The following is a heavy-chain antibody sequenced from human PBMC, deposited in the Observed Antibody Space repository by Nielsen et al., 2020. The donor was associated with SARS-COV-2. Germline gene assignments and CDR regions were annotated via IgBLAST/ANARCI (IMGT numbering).Heavy chain of an antibody. CDR1: GYTFTGYY. D-gene: IGHD3-10*01. CDR3: ARVLYYGSGSYYFDY. Sequence: ASVQVSCNASGYTFTGYYMHWVRQAPGQGLEWMGRINPNSGGTNYAQKFQGRVTMTRDTSISTAYMELSRLRSDDTAVYYCARVLYYGSGSYYFDYWGQGTLVTVSS. CDR2: INPNSGGT. V-gene: IGHV1-2*06. J-gene: IGHJ4*02.